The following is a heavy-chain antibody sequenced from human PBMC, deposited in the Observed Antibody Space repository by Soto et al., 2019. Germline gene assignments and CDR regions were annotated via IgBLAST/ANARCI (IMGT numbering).Heavy chain of an antibody. CDR2: IIPIFGTA. CDR3: ARDNIAVAGTWGWFDP. J-gene: IGHJ5*02. V-gene: IGHV1-69*12. D-gene: IGHD6-19*01. Sequence: QVQLVQSGAEVKKPGSSVKVSCKASGGTFSSYAISWVRQAPGQGLEWMGGIIPIFGTANYAQKFQGRVTITADERTSTAYMELSSLRSEDPAVYYCARDNIAVAGTWGWFDPWGQGTLVTVSS. CDR1: GGTFSSYA.